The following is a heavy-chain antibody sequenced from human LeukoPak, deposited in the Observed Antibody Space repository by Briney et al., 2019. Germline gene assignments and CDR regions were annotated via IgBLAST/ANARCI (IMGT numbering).Heavy chain of an antibody. CDR2: ISGSGDRT. CDR1: GFTFSSYA. D-gene: IGHD4-17*01. Sequence: PGGSLRLSCAASGFTFSSYAMSWVRQAPGKGLEWVSGISGSGDRTFYADSVKGRFTLSRDNSKNTLYLQMTSLRAEDTATYYCAKIRGAAKLTTEFANWAQGPLVTVSS. V-gene: IGHV3-23*01. CDR3: AKIRGAAKLTTEFAN. J-gene: IGHJ4*02.